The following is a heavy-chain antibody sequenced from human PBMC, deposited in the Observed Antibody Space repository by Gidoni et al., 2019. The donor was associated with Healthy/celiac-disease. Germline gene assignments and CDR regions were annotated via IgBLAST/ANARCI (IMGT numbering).Heavy chain of an antibody. Sequence: QVQLVESGGGVVQPGRSLRISCAASGFTFSSYGMHWVRQAPGKGLEWVAVIWYDGSNKYYADSVKGRFTISRDNSKNTLYLQMNSLRAEDTAVYYCAREGYYYGSGSSGLDYWGQGTLVTVSS. J-gene: IGHJ4*02. D-gene: IGHD3-10*01. CDR2: IWYDGSNK. CDR3: AREGYYYGSGSSGLDY. CDR1: GFTFSSYG. V-gene: IGHV3-33*01.